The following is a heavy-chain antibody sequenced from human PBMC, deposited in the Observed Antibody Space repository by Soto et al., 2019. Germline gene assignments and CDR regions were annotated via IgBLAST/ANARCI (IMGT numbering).Heavy chain of an antibody. Sequence: PSETLSLTCTVSGGSISSGGYYWSWIRQHPGTGLEWIGYIYYSGSTYYNPSLKSRVTISVDTSKNQFSLKLSSVTAADTAVYYCARDRRTGTGDYYYGMDVWGQGTTVTVS. V-gene: IGHV4-31*03. D-gene: IGHD1-1*01. CDR2: IYYSGST. CDR1: GGSISSGGYY. CDR3: ARDRRTGTGDYYYGMDV. J-gene: IGHJ6*02.